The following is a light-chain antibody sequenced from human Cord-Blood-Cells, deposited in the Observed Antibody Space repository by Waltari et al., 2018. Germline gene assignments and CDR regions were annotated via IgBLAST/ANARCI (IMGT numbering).Light chain of an antibody. V-gene: IGKV3-11*01. Sequence: EIVLTQSPATLSLSPGERATLSCRASQSVSSYLAWYQQKPGQAPRLLIYDASNMATGIPARFSGSGSGTDFTLTISILAPEYFAVYYCQQRSNWMYTFGQGTKLEIK. CDR3: QQRSNWMYT. J-gene: IGKJ2*01. CDR2: DAS. CDR1: QSVSSY.